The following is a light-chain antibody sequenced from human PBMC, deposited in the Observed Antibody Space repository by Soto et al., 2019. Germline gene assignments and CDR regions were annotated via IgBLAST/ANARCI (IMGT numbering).Light chain of an antibody. V-gene: IGKV3D-15*01. CDR2: GAS. CDR1: HSVKRN. J-gene: IGKJ1*01. CDR3: QQYYSSPPWT. Sequence: EIVMTQSPAILSVSPGERATLSCRASHSVKRNFAWYQQKLGQAPRLLIYGASTRATGIPARFSGSGSGTEFTLTISSLQSKDCAIYYGQQYYSSPPWTFGHETKVEIK.